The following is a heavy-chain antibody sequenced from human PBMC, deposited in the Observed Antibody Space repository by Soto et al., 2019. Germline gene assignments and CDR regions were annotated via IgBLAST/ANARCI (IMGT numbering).Heavy chain of an antibody. V-gene: IGHV4-4*07. Sequence: SETLSLTCTVSSDSSSGICWAWVRQPAGKGLEWIGRIYSSGETKYKPSLTDRVIMSLDTSKNQFSLQLTSVTAADTAVYYCARASQCKSYFGCFAWLDYWGQGTLVTVSS. CDR1: SDSSSGIC. CDR3: ARASQCKSYFGCFAWLDY. J-gene: IGHJ4*02. D-gene: IGHD3-9*01. CDR2: IYSSGET.